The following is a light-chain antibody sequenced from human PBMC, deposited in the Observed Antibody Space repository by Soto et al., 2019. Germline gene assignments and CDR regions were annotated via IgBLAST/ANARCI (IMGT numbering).Light chain of an antibody. CDR1: SSDVGGYNY. J-gene: IGLJ1*01. CDR2: DVS. CDR3: SSYTSSSTLGYV. V-gene: IGLV2-14*01. Sequence: QSVLTQPASVSGSPGQSITISCTGTSSDVGGYNYVSWYQQHPGKAPKLMIYDVSNRPSGVSNRFSGSESGNTASLTISGLQAEDEADYYCSSYTSSSTLGYVFGTGTKVTVL.